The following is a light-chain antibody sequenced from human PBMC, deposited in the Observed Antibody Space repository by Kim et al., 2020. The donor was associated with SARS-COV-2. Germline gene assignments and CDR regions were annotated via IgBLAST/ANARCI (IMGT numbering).Light chain of an antibody. V-gene: IGLV2-14*03. CDR1: ISDVGGYNY. CDR3: SSYTSSSTLYV. J-gene: IGLJ1*01. CDR2: DVS. Sequence: LTTTRTCNISDVGGYNYVSWYQPHPVKAPNLMLYDVSTRPSGVSNRFSGSKSGNTASLTISGLQAEDEADYYCSSYTSSSTLYVFGTGTKVTVL.